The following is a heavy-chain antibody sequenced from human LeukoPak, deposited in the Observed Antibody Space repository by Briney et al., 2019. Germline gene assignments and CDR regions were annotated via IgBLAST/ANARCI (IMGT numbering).Heavy chain of an antibody. CDR3: ARANLDDYYGSGSYYRAYYYYYMDV. CDR1: GGTFSSYA. CDR2: IIPIFGTA. J-gene: IGHJ6*03. Sequence: GASVKVSCKASGGTFSSYAISWVRQAPGQGLEWMGGIIPIFGTANYAQKFQGRVTITADESTSTAYMELRSLRSDDTAVYYCARANLDDYYGSGSYYRAYYYYYMDVWGKGTTVTVSS. V-gene: IGHV1-69*13. D-gene: IGHD3-10*01.